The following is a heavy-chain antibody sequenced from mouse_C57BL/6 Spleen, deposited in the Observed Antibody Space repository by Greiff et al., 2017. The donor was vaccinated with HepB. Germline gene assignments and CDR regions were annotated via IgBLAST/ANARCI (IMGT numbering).Heavy chain of an antibody. CDR2: ISSGGDYT. J-gene: IGHJ4*01. CDR3: TRVRSLYYYAMDY. Sequence: DVKLQESGEGLVKPGGSLKLSCAASGFTFSSYAMSWVRQTPEKRLEWVAYISSGGDYTYYADTVKGRFTISRDNARNTLYLQMSSLKSEDTAMYYCTRVRSLYYYAMDYWGQGTSVTVSS. V-gene: IGHV5-9-1*02. CDR1: GFTFSSYA.